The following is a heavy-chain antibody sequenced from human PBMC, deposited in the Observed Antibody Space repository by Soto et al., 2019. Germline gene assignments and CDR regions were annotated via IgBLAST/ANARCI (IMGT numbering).Heavy chain of an antibody. Sequence: RASVKVSCKASGYTFTGYYMHWVRQAPGQGLEWMGWINPNSGGTNYAQKFQGRVTMTRDTSMSTAYMELSRLRSDDTAVYYCARDRAGPQEEDFDYWGQGTLVTVSS. V-gene: IGHV1-2*02. CDR2: INPNSGGT. J-gene: IGHJ4*02. CDR1: GYTFTGYY. CDR3: ARDRAGPQEEDFDY.